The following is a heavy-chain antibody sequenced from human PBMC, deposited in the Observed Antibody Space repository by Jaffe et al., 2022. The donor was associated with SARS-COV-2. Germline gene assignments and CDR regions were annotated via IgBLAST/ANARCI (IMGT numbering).Heavy chain of an antibody. D-gene: IGHD2-8*01. Sequence: QVQLVESGGGVVQPGRSLRLSCAASGFTFSSYGMHWVRQAPGKGLEWVAVIWYDGSNKYYADSVKGRFTISRDNSKNTLYLQMNSLRAEDTAVYYCARDRRWGTYCTNGVCYRTRDGMDVWGQGTTVTVSS. CDR3: ARDRRWGTYCTNGVCYRTRDGMDV. CDR1: GFTFSSYG. J-gene: IGHJ6*02. V-gene: IGHV3-33*01. CDR2: IWYDGSNK.